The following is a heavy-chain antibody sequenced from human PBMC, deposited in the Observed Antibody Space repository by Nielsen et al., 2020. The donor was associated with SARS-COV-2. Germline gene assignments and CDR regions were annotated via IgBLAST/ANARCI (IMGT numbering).Heavy chain of an antibody. D-gene: IGHD3-3*01. J-gene: IGHJ6*02. V-gene: IGHV3-7*05. CDR1: GFTFSSYW. Sequence: GESLKISCAASGFTFSSYWMSWVRQAPGKGLEWVANIKQDGSEQYYVDSVKGRFTISRDNAKNSLSLQMNSLRAEDTAVYYCARGQGVTIFGPYTHYGMDVWGQGTTVTVSS. CDR3: ARGQGVTIFGPYTHYGMDV. CDR2: IKQDGSEQ.